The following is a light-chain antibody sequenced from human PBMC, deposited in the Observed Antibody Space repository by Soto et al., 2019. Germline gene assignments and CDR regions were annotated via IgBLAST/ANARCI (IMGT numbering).Light chain of an antibody. CDR3: SSYAGNRHFYV. Sequence: QSALTQPPSASGSPGQSVAISCTGTSSDVGGYDFVSWYQQHPGKAPRLVIYEVTKRPSGIADRFSGSKSGNTASLTVSGLQAEDEADYDCSSYAGNRHFYVFGTGTKLTVL. V-gene: IGLV2-8*01. CDR1: SSDVGGYDF. CDR2: EVT. J-gene: IGLJ1*01.